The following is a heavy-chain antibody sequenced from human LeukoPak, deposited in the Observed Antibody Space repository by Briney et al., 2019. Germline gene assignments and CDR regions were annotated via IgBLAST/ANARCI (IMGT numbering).Heavy chain of an antibody. CDR3: ARDPYSSGWYKDAFDI. Sequence: GGSLRLSCAASGFTFSGYAMHWVRQAPGKGLEWVAVISYDGSNKYYADSVKGRFTISRDNSKNTLYLQMNSLRAEDTAVYYCARDPYSSGWYKDAFDIWGQGTMVTVSS. V-gene: IGHV3-30-3*01. J-gene: IGHJ3*02. CDR1: GFTFSGYA. D-gene: IGHD6-19*01. CDR2: ISYDGSNK.